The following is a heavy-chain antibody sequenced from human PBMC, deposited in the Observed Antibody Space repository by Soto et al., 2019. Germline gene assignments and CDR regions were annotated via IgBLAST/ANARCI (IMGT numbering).Heavy chain of an antibody. CDR1: GFTFSSYG. J-gene: IGHJ6*02. CDR3: ARYCSGGSCYKIGYYYYGMDV. CDR2: IWYDGSNK. V-gene: IGHV3-33*01. Sequence: QVQLVESGGGVVQPGRSLRLSCAASGFTFSSYGMHWVRQAPGKGLEWVAVIWYDGSNKYYADSVKGRFTISRDNSKNTLYLQMNSLRAEDTAVYYCARYCSGGSCYKIGYYYYGMDVWGQGTTVTVSS. D-gene: IGHD2-15*01.